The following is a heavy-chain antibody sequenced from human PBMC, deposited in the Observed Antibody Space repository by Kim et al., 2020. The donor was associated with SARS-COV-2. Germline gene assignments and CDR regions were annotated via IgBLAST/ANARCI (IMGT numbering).Heavy chain of an antibody. Sequence: GDSWKGPFTIPRDNSKNTLYLQMNSLRAEATAVYYCARASSGGYYYGMDVWGQGTTVTVSS. D-gene: IGHD6-6*01. CDR3: ARASSGGYYYGMDV. V-gene: IGHV3-30*01. J-gene: IGHJ6*02.